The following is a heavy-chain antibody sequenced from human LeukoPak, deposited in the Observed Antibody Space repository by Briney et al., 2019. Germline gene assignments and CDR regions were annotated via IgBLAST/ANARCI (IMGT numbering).Heavy chain of an antibody. Sequence: GGSLRLSCAASGFTFSDYYMSWIRQAPGKGLEWVSYISSGSTTIYYADSVKGRFTISRDNAKNSLYLQMNSLRAEDTAVYYCARVTLGTYYFDYWGQGTLVTVSS. J-gene: IGHJ4*02. CDR2: ISSGSTTI. CDR3: ARVTLGTYYFDY. CDR1: GFTFSDYY. V-gene: IGHV3-11*04. D-gene: IGHD3-16*01.